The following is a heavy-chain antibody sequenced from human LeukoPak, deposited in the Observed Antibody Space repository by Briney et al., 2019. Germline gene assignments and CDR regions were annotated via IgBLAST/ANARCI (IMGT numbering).Heavy chain of an antibody. J-gene: IGHJ6*03. CDR1: GFTFSSYG. Sequence: GGSLRLSCAASGFTFSSYGMHWVRQAPGKGLEWVAFIRYDGSNKYYADSVKGRFTISRDNSKNTLHLQMNSLRPEDTAVYYCTKDSSTGPDYYYYMDVWGKGTTVTVSS. D-gene: IGHD2-8*02. CDR2: IRYDGSNK. V-gene: IGHV3-30*02. CDR3: TKDSSTGPDYYYYMDV.